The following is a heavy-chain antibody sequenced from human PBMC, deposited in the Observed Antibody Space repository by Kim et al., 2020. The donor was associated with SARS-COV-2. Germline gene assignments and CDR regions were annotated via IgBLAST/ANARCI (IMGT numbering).Heavy chain of an antibody. V-gene: IGHV3-7*01. D-gene: IGHD3-10*01. CDR2: DK. Sequence: DKFFLDSVKGRFTISRDNGENLLYLQMNNLRAADTAVYYCARDAAYGRTDYWGLGTLVTVSS. CDR3: ARDAAYGRTDY. J-gene: IGHJ4*02.